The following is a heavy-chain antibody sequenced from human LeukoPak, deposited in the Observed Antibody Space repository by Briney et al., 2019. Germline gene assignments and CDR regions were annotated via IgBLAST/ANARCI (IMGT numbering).Heavy chain of an antibody. CDR3: AKGGGAVAVLLDY. V-gene: IGHV3-30*18. Sequence: SGGSLRLSCAASGFTFSSYGMHWVRQAPGKGLEWVAVISYDGSNKYYADSVKGRFTISRDNSKNTLYLQMNSLRAEDAAVYYCAKGGGAVAVLLDYWGQGTLVTVSS. D-gene: IGHD6-19*01. CDR2: ISYDGSNK. CDR1: GFTFSSYG. J-gene: IGHJ4*02.